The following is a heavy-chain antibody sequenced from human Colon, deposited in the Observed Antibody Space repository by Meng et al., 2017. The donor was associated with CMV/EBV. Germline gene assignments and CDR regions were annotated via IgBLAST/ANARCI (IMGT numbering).Heavy chain of an antibody. CDR1: GYICPSYA. J-gene: IGHJ4*02. D-gene: IGHD7-27*01. V-gene: IGHV1-3*01. CDR3: ARGGDANWVDF. Sequence: SCKASGYICPSYAVHWVRQAPVQSLEWMGWINGLYGNTTYSPTFQDTVTLTRDTSANTAYMELSSLRSDDTAVYYCARGGDANWVDFWGQGTLVTVSS. CDR2: INGLYGNT.